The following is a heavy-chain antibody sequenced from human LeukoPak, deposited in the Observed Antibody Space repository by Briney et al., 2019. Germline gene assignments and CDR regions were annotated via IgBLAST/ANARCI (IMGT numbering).Heavy chain of an antibody. CDR2: IYYSGST. J-gene: IGHJ3*02. V-gene: IGHV4-59*01. D-gene: IGHD3-10*01. CDR1: GGSISSYY. CDR3: ARTELGYAFDI. Sequence: PSETLSLTCTVSGGSISSYYWSWIRQPPGKGLEWIGYIYYSGSTNYNPSLKSRVTISVDTSKNQFSLKLSSVTAADTAAYYCARTELGYAFDIWGQGTMVTVSS.